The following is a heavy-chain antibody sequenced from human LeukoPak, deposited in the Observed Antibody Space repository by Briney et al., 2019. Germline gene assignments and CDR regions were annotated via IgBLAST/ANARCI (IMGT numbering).Heavy chain of an antibody. Sequence: GASVKVSCKASGYTFTSYGIRWVRQAPGQGLEWMGWISAYNGNTNYAQKLQGRVTMTTDTSTSTAYMELRSLRSDDTAVYYCARPGKKYSSSSPVDYWGQGTLVTVSS. CDR2: ISAYNGNT. V-gene: IGHV1-18*01. J-gene: IGHJ4*02. CDR3: ARPGKKYSSSSPVDY. CDR1: GYTFTSYG. D-gene: IGHD6-6*01.